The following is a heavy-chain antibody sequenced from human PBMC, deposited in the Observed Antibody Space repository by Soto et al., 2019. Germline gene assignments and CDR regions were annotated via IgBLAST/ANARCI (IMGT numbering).Heavy chain of an antibody. V-gene: IGHV4-30-2*01. Sequence: QLQLQESGSGLVKPSQTLSLTCAVSGGSISSGGYSWGWIRQPPGKGLEWIGYIYHSGSTYYNPSLKSRITISVDRSKNQFSLKVSSVTAADTAVYYCAAGAIFGVVPLDYWGQGTLVTVSS. J-gene: IGHJ4*02. CDR3: AAGAIFGVVPLDY. CDR1: GGSISSGGYS. D-gene: IGHD3-3*01. CDR2: IYHSGST.